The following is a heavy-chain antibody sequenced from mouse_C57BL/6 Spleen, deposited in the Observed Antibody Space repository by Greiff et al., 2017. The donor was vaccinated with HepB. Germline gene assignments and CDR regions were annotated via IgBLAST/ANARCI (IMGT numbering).Heavy chain of an antibody. CDR1: GFTFSDYY. J-gene: IGHJ3*01. Sequence: EVKLMESEGGLVQPGSSMKLSCTASGFTFSDYYMAWVRQVPEKGLEWVANINYDGSSTYYLDSLKSRFIISRDNAKNILYLQMSSLKSEDTATYYCARVGPFTTGFAYWGQGTLVTVSA. D-gene: IGHD2-12*01. V-gene: IGHV5-16*01. CDR3: ARVGPFTTGFAY. CDR2: INYDGSST.